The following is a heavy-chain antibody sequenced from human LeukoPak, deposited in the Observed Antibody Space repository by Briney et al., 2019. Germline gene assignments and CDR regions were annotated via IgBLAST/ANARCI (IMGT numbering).Heavy chain of an antibody. CDR3: ARGEWLVRR. CDR1: GFTFSDYY. Sequence: GGSLRLSCAPSGFTFSDYYMSWIRQAPAKGGEGVSYISSSSSYTKYADSVKGRFTISRDNAKNSLYLQMNSLRAEDTAVYYCARGEWLVRRWGQGTLVTVSS. CDR2: ISSSSSYT. D-gene: IGHD6-19*01. J-gene: IGHJ4*02. V-gene: IGHV3-11*06.